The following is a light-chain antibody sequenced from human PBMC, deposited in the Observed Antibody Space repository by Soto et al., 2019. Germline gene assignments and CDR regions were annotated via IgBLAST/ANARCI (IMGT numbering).Light chain of an antibody. CDR3: QSYDSSLRGV. CDR1: SSNIGAGYD. J-gene: IGLJ1*01. V-gene: IGLV1-40*01. CDR2: GNS. Sequence: QSVLTQPPSVSGAPGQRVTISCTGSSSNIGAGYDVHWYQQLPGTAPKLLIYGNSNRTSGVPDRFSGSKSGTSASLAITGLQAEDEGDYYCQSYDSSLRGVFGTGTKLTVL.